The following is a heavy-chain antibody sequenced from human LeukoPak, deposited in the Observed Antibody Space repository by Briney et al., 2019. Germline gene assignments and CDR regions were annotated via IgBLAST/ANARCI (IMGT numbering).Heavy chain of an antibody. D-gene: IGHD6-19*01. Sequence: GGSLRLSCAASGFXLSIYAISWVRQAPGKGLEWVSPISGSGTSTYYADSVKGRFPISRDNSKKTLYLQMNSLRAEDTAVYYCAKDRRASIAVAGSYFDYWGQGTLVTVSS. J-gene: IGHJ4*02. CDR1: GFXLSIYA. CDR2: ISGSGTST. CDR3: AKDRRASIAVAGSYFDY. V-gene: IGHV3-23*01.